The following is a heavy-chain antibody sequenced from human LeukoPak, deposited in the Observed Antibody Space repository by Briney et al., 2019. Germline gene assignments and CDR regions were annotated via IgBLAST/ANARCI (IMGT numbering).Heavy chain of an antibody. CDR3: AKDRDGYLGVFDY. J-gene: IGHJ4*02. Sequence: PGGSLRLSCAASGFTFSSYGMHWVRQAPGKGLEWVAVISYDGSNKYYADSVRGRFTISRDNSKNTLYLQMNSLRAEDTAVYYCAKDRDGYLGVFDYWGRGTLVTVSS. CDR1: GFTFSSYG. CDR2: ISYDGSNK. V-gene: IGHV3-30*18. D-gene: IGHD5-24*01.